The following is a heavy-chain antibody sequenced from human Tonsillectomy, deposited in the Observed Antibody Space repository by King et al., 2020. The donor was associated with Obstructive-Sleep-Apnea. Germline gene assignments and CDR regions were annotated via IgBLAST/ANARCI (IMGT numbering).Heavy chain of an antibody. CDR2: ISYDGSNK. J-gene: IGHJ4*02. Sequence: VQLVESGGGVVQPGRSLRLSCAASGFTFSSYAMHWVRQAPGKGLEWVAVISYDGSNKYYVASVKVRFTISRDNSKNTLYLQMNSLRAEDTAGYYCVREQVAAIYFDYWGQGTLVTVSS. CDR3: VREQVAAIYFDY. CDR1: GFTFSSYA. V-gene: IGHV3-30*04. D-gene: IGHD2-15*01.